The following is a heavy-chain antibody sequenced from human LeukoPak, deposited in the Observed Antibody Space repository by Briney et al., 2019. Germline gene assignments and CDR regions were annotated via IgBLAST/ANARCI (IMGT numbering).Heavy chain of an antibody. CDR1: GYTFTGYY. CDR2: INPNGGGA. J-gene: IGHJ3*02. Sequence: ASVKVSCKASGYTFTGYYMHWVRQAPGQGLEWMGRINPNGGGANYAQKFQDRVTMTRDTSVSTAYMELSSLRSDDTAVYYCARGFVYCGRDCYQSERAFDIWGQGTMVTVSS. CDR3: ARGFVYCGRDCYQSERAFDI. D-gene: IGHD2-21*01. V-gene: IGHV1-2*06.